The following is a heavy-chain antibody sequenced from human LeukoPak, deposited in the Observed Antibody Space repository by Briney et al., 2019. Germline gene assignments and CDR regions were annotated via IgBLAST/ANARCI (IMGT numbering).Heavy chain of an antibody. Sequence: GGSLRLACAASGFTFSSYGMHWVRQAPGKGLEWVAFIRYDGSNKYYADSVKGRFTISRDNSNNTLYLQMNSLRSEDTAVYYCARTGSTMVRGAQVWRNNWFDPWGQGTLVTVSS. J-gene: IGHJ5*02. CDR1: GFTFSSYG. CDR2: IRYDGSNK. D-gene: IGHD3-10*01. V-gene: IGHV3-30*02. CDR3: ARTGSTMVRGAQVWRNNWFDP.